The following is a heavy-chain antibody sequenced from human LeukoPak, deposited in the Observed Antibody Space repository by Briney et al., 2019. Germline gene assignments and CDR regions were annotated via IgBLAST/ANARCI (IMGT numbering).Heavy chain of an antibody. D-gene: IGHD1-26*01. CDR2: ISLRGRT. Sequence: SGTLSLTRGVSGGSITTTNFWRWVRPPPGGGLEWIGEISLRGRTQYNPSPKRRVNISIEESKNPLYLSIASVTAAGTPAYICSRESGPYCPFGHWGEGTLVAVTS. V-gene: IGHV4-4*02. J-gene: IGHJ5*02. CDR1: GGSITTTNF. CDR3: SRESGPYCPFGH.